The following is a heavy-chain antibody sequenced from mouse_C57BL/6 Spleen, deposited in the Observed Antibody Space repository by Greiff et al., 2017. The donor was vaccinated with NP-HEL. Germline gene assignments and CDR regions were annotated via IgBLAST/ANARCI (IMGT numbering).Heavy chain of an antibody. V-gene: IGHV1-18*01. D-gene: IGHD1-1*01. CDR1: GYTFTDYN. CDR3: ARYDSSWGMDY. J-gene: IGHJ4*01. CDR2: INPNNGGT. Sequence: VHVKQSGPELVKPGASVKIPCKASGYTFTDYNMDWVKQSHGKSLEWIGDINPNNGGTIYNQKFKGKATLTVDKSSSTAYMELRSLTSEDTAVYYCARYDSSWGMDYWGQGTSVTVSS.